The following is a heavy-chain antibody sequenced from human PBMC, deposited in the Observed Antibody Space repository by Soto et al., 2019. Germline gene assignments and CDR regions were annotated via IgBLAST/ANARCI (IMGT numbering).Heavy chain of an antibody. Sequence: SETLSLTCTVSGGSISSYYWSWIRQPPGKGLEWIGHIDYSGSSNYNPSLKSRVTISVDTSKNQFSLRLSSVTAADTAVYYCARHNIILTGYFSFDYWGQGTLVTVSS. V-gene: IGHV4-59*08. D-gene: IGHD3-9*01. J-gene: IGHJ4*02. CDR1: GGSISSYY. CDR2: IDYSGSS. CDR3: ARHNIILTGYFSFDY.